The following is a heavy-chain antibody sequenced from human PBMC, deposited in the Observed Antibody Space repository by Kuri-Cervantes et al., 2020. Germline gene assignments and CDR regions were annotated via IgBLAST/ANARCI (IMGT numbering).Heavy chain of an antibody. CDR2: IYYSGST. CDR1: GGSISSSSYY. V-gene: IGHV4-39*02. CDR3: ATDIDVGWGALLDH. Sequence: SETLSLTCTVSGGSISSSSYYWGWIRQPSGKGLEWIGSIYYSGSTYYNPSLKSRVAISVDTSKNQFSLKLSSVTAADTAVYYCATDIDVGWGALLDHWGQGTLVTVSS. D-gene: IGHD1-26*01. J-gene: IGHJ4*02.